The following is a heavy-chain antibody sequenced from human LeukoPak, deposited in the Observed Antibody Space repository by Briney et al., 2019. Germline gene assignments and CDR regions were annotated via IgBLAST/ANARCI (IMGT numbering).Heavy chain of an antibody. J-gene: IGHJ4*02. Sequence: GGSLRLSCAASGFTFSSYAMHWVRQAPGKGLEWVAVISYDGSNKYYADSVKGRFTISRDNAKNSLYLQMNSLRAEDTAVYYCARDLYRIVVVPHYFDYWGQGTLVTVSS. CDR2: ISYDGSNK. CDR1: GFTFSSYA. V-gene: IGHV3-30*04. D-gene: IGHD3-22*01. CDR3: ARDLYRIVVVPHYFDY.